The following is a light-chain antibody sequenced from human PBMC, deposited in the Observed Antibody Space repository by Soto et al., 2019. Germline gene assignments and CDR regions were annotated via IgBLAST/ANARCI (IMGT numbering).Light chain of an antibody. V-gene: IGLV6-57*01. CDR1: SGSIASNY. Sequence: NFMLTQPHSVSESPGKTVIISCTRSSGSIASNYVQWYQQRPGSSPTTVIYEDNHRPSGVPDRFSGSIDSSSNSPSLTIAGLETEDEADYYCQSYDATNQVFGGGTKLTVL. J-gene: IGLJ3*02. CDR2: EDN. CDR3: QSYDATNQV.